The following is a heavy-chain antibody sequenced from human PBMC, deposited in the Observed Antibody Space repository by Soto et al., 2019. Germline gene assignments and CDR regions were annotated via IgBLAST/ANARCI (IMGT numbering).Heavy chain of an antibody. CDR3: ARGSESGYSYGYGPMYYFDY. CDR1: GGSISSYY. J-gene: IGHJ4*02. Sequence: SETLSLTCTVSGGSISSYYWSWIRQPPGKGLEWIGYIYYSGSTNYNPSLKSRVTISVDTSKNQFSLKLSSVTAADTAVYYCARGSESGYSYGYGPMYYFDYWGQGTLVTVSS. D-gene: IGHD5-18*01. V-gene: IGHV4-59*01. CDR2: IYYSGST.